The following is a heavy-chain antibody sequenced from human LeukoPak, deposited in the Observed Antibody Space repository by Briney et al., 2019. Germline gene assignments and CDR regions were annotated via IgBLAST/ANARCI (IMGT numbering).Heavy chain of an antibody. CDR2: IWYDGSNK. J-gene: IGHJ4*02. Sequence: GGSLRLSCAASGFTFSSYGMHWVRQAPGKGREWVAVIWYDGSNKYYADSVKGRFTISRDNSKNTLYLQMNSLSAEDTAVYYCAKEARGPTNYYFDYWGQGTLVTVSS. CDR1: GFTFSSYG. CDR3: AKEARGPTNYYFDY. V-gene: IGHV3-33*06. D-gene: IGHD1-1*01.